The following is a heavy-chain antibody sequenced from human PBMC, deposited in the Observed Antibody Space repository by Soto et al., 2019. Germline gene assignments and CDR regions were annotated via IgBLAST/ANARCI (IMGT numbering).Heavy chain of an antibody. V-gene: IGHV4-34*01. J-gene: IGHJ5*02. CDR3: TRTPTRGASAWFDP. Sequence: QVQLQQWGAGLLKPSETLSLTCAVYGGSFSDHYWIWIRQPPGKGLEWIGEIHLSGRTNYNPSLKSRVTISLDTSKIPLSVKLSSVTAADTAVYYCTRTPTRGASAWFDPWGQGTLVSVSS. CDR2: IHLSGRT. D-gene: IGHD1-26*01. CDR1: GGSFSDHY.